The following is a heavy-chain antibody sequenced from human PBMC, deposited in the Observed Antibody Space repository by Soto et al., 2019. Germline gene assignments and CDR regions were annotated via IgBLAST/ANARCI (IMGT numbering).Heavy chain of an antibody. CDR3: ARAHCSNGICYAFDI. Sequence: SETLSLTCAVSGGSMSFYSLSLIRQPPGKGLGWFGYIHHSGDTDYNPSLKSRVTISVDRPQNQLSLKLTSVTTADTAVYYCARAHCSNGICYAFDIWGPGTKVTVSS. CDR2: IHHSGDT. CDR1: GGSMSFYS. J-gene: IGHJ3*02. V-gene: IGHV4-59*01. D-gene: IGHD2-8*01.